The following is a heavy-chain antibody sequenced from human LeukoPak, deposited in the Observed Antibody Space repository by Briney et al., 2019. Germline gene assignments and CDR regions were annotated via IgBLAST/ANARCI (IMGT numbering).Heavy chain of an antibody. J-gene: IGHJ4*02. CDR3: AKRGRDQLLCYFDS. CDR1: GFTFSGHA. CDR2: ILGSGGDT. Sequence: AGGSLRLSRAASGFTFSGHAMGWVRQAPGQRLEWVSGILGSGGDTYYADSVQGRFTISRDDSKNTIYLEMNSLRVEDTAVYYCAKRGRDQLLCYFDSWGQGTLVTVSS. D-gene: IGHD2-2*01. V-gene: IGHV3-23*01.